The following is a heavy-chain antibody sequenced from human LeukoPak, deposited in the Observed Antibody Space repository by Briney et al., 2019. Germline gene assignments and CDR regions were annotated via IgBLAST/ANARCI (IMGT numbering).Heavy chain of an antibody. V-gene: IGHV4-39*07. CDR2: IYYSGST. J-gene: IGHJ5*02. D-gene: IGHD5-24*01. CDR1: GGSISSSTYY. Sequence: SETLSLTCTVSGGSISSSTYYWGWIRQPPGKGLEWIGTIYYSGSTYYNPSLKSRVTISVDTSKNQFSLKLSSVTAADTAVYYCARDNSVRDEAWWFNPWGQGTLVTVSS. CDR3: ARDNSVRDEAWWFNP.